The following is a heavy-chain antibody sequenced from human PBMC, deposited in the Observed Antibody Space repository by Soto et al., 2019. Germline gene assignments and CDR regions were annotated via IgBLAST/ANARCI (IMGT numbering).Heavy chain of an antibody. CDR3: ARRQYYYDSSGYPFDY. J-gene: IGHJ4*02. D-gene: IGHD3-22*01. Sequence: SETLSLTCAVYGGSFSGYYWSWIRQPPGKGLEWIGEINHSGSTNYNPSLKSRVTISVDTSKNQFSLKLSSVTAADTAVYYCARRQYYYDSSGYPFDYWGQGTLVTVS. CDR2: INHSGST. CDR1: GGSFSGYY. V-gene: IGHV4-34*01.